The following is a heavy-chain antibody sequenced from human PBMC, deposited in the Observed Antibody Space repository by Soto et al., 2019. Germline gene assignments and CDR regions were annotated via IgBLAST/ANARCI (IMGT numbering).Heavy chain of an antibody. J-gene: IGHJ6*02. CDR2: ISAAGTKN. D-gene: IGHD6-19*01. Sequence: QVHLVESGGGVVQPGGSLTLSCAASGFAFDTYAMHWVRQSPGKGLEWVALISAAGTKNHLADAVKGRFTISRDNSENMVYLDVQSLKPEDTAVYYCAKAVAAAYYYYYYGMDVWGQGATVTVSS. CDR3: AKAVAAAYYYYYYGMDV. V-gene: IGHV3-30-3*01. CDR1: GFAFDTYA.